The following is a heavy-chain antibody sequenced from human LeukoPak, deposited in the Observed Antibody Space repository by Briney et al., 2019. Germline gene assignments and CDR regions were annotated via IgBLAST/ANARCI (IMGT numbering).Heavy chain of an antibody. V-gene: IGHV4-39*07. CDR3: ARVRLWFGDHLDDY. CDR2: IYHGGST. Sequence: SETLSLTCTVSGGSISSSSYYWGWIRQPPGKGLEWIGSIYHGGSTYYNPSLKSRITMSVDTSKNQFSLKLTSVTAADTAVYYCARVRLWFGDHLDDYWGQGTLVTVSS. D-gene: IGHD3-10*01. CDR1: GGSISSSSYY. J-gene: IGHJ4*02.